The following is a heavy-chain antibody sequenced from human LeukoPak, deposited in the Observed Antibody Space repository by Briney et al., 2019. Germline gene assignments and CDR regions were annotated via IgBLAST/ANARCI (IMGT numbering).Heavy chain of an antibody. J-gene: IGHJ4*02. Sequence: QTGGSLRLSCAPSGFIFSTYALSWVRQAPGKGLEWASSISGSGGSTYHADSVKGRFTISRDSSKNTLYLQMNSLRAEDTAIYYCARVIRAAPGKGYFDYWGQGTLVTVSS. V-gene: IGHV3-23*01. D-gene: IGHD6-13*01. CDR3: ARVIRAAPGKGYFDY. CDR1: GFIFSTYA. CDR2: ISGSGGST.